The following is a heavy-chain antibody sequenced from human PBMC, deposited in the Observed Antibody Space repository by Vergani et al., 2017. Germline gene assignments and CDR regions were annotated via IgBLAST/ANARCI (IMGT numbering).Heavy chain of an antibody. CDR3: ARVSGNDFWSGYVQTYYYYYGMDV. D-gene: IGHD3-3*01. V-gene: IGHV1-2*02. CDR1: GYTFTGYY. CDR2: INPNSGGT. Sequence: QVQLVQSGAEVKKPGASVKVSCKASGYTFTGYYMHWVRQAPGQGLEWMGWINPNSGGTNYAQKFQGRVTMTRDTSISTAYMELSRLRSDDTAVYYCARVSGNDFWSGYVQTYYYYYGMDVWGQGTTVTVSS. J-gene: IGHJ6*02.